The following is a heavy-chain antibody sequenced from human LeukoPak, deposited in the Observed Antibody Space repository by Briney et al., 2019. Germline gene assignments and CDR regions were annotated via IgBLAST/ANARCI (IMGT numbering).Heavy chain of an antibody. Sequence: SETLSLTRTVSGGSISRYSWGWIREPAGEGLGWSGRIYTSGSTNYTPSLKSRVTMSVDTSKTQSSLTLSSVTAPGTAVYYCARVTPSYNWFDPWGQGTLVTVSS. D-gene: IGHD4-23*01. V-gene: IGHV4-4*07. J-gene: IGHJ5*02. CDR3: ARVTPSYNWFDP. CDR1: GGSISRYS. CDR2: IYTSGST.